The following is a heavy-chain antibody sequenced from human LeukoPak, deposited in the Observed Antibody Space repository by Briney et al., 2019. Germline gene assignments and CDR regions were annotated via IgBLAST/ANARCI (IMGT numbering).Heavy chain of an antibody. CDR1: GYTFTGYY. CDR3: ARERPYYDILREKRFDP. J-gene: IGHJ5*02. CDR2: INPNSGGT. D-gene: IGHD3-9*01. Sequence: GASVKVSCKASGYTFTGYYMHWVRQAPGQGLEWMGWINPNSGGTNYAQKFQGRVTMARDTSISTAYMELSRLRSDDTAVYYCARERPYYDILREKRFDPWGQGTLVTVSS. V-gene: IGHV1-2*02.